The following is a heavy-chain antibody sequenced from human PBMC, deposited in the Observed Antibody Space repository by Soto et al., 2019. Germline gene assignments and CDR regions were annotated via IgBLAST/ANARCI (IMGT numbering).Heavy chain of an antibody. CDR1: GGSISSGGYY. D-gene: IGHD1-26*01. J-gene: IGHJ4*02. Sequence: QVQLQESGPGLVKPSQTLSLTCTVSGGSISSGGYYWSWIRQHPGKGLEWIGYIYYSGSTYYNPSPQGQVTIPVATNKKQLAMKPSFVPAADTAVYSCARGDRWLLHLWGQGTLVTVSS. CDR3: ARGDRWLLHL. CDR2: IYYSGST. V-gene: IGHV4-31*01.